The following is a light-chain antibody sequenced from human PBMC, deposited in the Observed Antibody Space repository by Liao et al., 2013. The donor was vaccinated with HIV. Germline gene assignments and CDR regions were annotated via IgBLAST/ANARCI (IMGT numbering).Light chain of an antibody. CDR2: RDT. Sequence: SYELTQPPSVSVSPGQTASITCSGHKLGNKYASWYQQKPGQSPVLVIFRDTKRPSGIPERFSGSNSGNTATLTISGTQTVDEADYYCQAWDSSTDMVFGGGTKLTVL. J-gene: IGLJ2*01. CDR3: QAWDSSTDMV. V-gene: IGLV3-1*01. CDR1: KLGNKY.